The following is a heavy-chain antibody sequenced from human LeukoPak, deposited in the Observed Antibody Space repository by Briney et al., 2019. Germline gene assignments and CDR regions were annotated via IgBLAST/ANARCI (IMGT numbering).Heavy chain of an antibody. CDR1: GAAVSTGAEF. V-gene: IGHV4-30-2*01. Sequence: AASGAAVSTGAEFANCIRKAPGKFLECIGYVYHSASTYFNPSLKSRVSRSIDTSNYKFSLILTSVTAAVPAVYYCARDSEFYDGSNYTYYFDLWGQGTLVTVSS. CDR3: ARDSEFYDGSNYTYYFDL. J-gene: IGHJ4*02. D-gene: IGHD5-24*01. CDR2: VYHSAST.